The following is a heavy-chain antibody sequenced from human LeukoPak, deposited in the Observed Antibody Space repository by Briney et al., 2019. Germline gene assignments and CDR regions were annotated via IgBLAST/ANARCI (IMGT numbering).Heavy chain of an antibody. CDR1: GGSISSGGYS. V-gene: IGHV4-30-2*01. J-gene: IGHJ3*02. CDR2: IYHSGST. D-gene: IGHD3-10*01. CDR3: ARAMVRGVDDAFDI. Sequence: SETLSLTCAVSGGSISSGGYSWSWIRQPPGKGLEWIGYIYHSGSTYYNPSLKSRVTISADRSKNQFSLKLSSVTAADTAVYYCARAMVRGVDDAFDIWGQGTMVTVSS.